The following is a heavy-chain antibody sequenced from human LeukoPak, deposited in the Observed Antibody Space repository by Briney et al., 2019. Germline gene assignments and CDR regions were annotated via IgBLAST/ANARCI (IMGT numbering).Heavy chain of an antibody. CDR3: ATTHGSGTLGWFDP. Sequence: SETLSLTCTVSGGSISNYYWNCIRQPPGKGLEWIGYIYYSGITNYNPSLKSRVTISVDTSKNQFSLQLSSVTAEDTAVYYCATTHGSGTLGWFDPWGQGTLVTVSS. J-gene: IGHJ5*02. D-gene: IGHD3-10*01. CDR1: GGSISNYY. V-gene: IGHV4-59*12. CDR2: IYYSGIT.